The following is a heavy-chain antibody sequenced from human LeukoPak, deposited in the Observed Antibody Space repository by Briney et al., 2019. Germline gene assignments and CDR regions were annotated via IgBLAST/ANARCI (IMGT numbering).Heavy chain of an antibody. CDR1: GGSISSYY. CDR2: IYYSGST. J-gene: IGHJ4*02. CDR3: ARQTDSSGYSY. D-gene: IGHD3-22*01. V-gene: IGHV4-59*08. Sequence: SETLSLTCTVSGGSISSYYWSWIRQPPGKGLEWIGYIYYSGSTNYNPSLKSRVTISVDTSKNQFSLKLSSVTAADTAVYYCARQTDSSGYSYWGQGTLVTVSS.